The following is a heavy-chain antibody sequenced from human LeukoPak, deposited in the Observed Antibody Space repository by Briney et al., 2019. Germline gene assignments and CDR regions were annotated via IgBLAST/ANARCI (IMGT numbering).Heavy chain of an antibody. V-gene: IGHV1-69*04. Sequence: SVKVSCKASGGTFSSYAISWVRQAPGQGLEWMGRIIPIFGIANYAQKFQGRVTITADKSTSTAYMELSSLRSEDTAVYYCAVTGCGGDCYTYGYYYYGVDVWGQGTTVTVSS. CDR3: AVTGCGGDCYTYGYYYYGVDV. CDR2: IIPIFGIA. J-gene: IGHJ6*02. CDR1: GGTFSSYA. D-gene: IGHD2-21*02.